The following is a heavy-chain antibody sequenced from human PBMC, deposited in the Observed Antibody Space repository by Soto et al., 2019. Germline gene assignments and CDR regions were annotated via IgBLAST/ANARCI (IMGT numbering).Heavy chain of an antibody. CDR3: ARDASYYSLWSGYYPSRNGMDV. CDR2: IWYDGSKK. CDR1: GFTFSSFG. Sequence: PGESLKISCAASGFTFSSFGMHWVRQAPGKGLEWVSLIWYDGSKKSYGDSVKGRFTISRDNSRNTVYLQMNSLRADDTVVYYCARDASYYSLWSGYYPSRNGMDVWGQGTTVTVSS. J-gene: IGHJ6*02. V-gene: IGHV3-33*01. D-gene: IGHD3-3*01.